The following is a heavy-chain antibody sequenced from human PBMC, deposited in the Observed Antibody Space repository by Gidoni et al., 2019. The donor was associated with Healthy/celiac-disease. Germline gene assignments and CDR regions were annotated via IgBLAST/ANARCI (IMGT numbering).Heavy chain of an antibody. CDR2: IYTSGST. CDR1: GGSISSYY. V-gene: IGHV4-4*07. D-gene: IGHD1-26*01. CDR3: ARGLGPYRYSGSYRELWAFDI. Sequence: QVQLQESGPGLVKPSETLSLTCTVSGGSISSYYWRWIRQPAGKGLEWIGRIYTSGSTNYNPSLKSRVTMSVDTSKNQFSLKLSSVTAADTAVYYCARGLGPYRYSGSYRELWAFDIWGQGTMVTVSS. J-gene: IGHJ3*02.